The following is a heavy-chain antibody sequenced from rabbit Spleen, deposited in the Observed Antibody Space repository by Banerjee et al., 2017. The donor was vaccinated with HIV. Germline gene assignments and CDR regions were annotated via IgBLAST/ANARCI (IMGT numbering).Heavy chain of an antibody. D-gene: IGHD8-1*01. CDR1: GFDFSSYY. Sequence: QEQLKESGGGLVQPGGSLTLSCKASGFDFSSYYISWVRQAPGKGLEWISCIAGSDSGFTYSATWAKGRFTISKTSSTTVTLQMTSLTVADTATYFCARDTGSSFSSYGMDLWGPGTLVTVS. CDR2: IAGSDSGFT. V-gene: IGHV1S45*01. CDR3: ARDTGSSFSSYGMDL. J-gene: IGHJ6*01.